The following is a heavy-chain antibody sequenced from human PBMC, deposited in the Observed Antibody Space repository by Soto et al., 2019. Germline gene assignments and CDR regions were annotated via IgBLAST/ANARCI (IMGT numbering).Heavy chain of an antibody. CDR1: GGTFSSYA. Sequence: SVKVCCKASGGTFSSYAISWVRQAPGQGLEWMGGIIPIFGTANYAQKFQGRVTITADESTSTAYMELSSLRSEDTAVYYCARALPSGWDYHYYYYGMDVWGQGTTVTVSS. CDR2: IIPIFGTA. D-gene: IGHD6-19*01. J-gene: IGHJ6*02. V-gene: IGHV1-69*13. CDR3: ARALPSGWDYHYYYYGMDV.